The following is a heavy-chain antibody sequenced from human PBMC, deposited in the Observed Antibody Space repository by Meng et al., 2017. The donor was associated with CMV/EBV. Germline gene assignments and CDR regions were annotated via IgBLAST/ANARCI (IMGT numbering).Heavy chain of an antibody. CDR3: ARMTTYYYYGMDV. D-gene: IGHD4-11*01. J-gene: IGHJ6*02. CDR1: GGSVSSGSYY. V-gene: IGHV4-61*01. CDR2: IYYSGST. Sequence: SETLSLTCTVSGGSVSSGSYYWSWIRQPPGKGLEWIGYIYYSGSTNYNPSLKSRVTISVDTSKNQFSLKLSSVTAADTAVYYCARMTTYYYYGMDVWGQGTTVTSP.